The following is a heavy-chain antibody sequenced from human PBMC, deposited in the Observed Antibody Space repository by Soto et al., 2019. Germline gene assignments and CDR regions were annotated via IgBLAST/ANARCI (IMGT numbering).Heavy chain of an antibody. J-gene: IGHJ4*02. CDR2: IWYDGSNK. CDR3: ARDFSAVAGRYFDY. V-gene: IGHV3-33*01. Sequence: QVQLVESGGGEVQPGRSLRLSCAASGFTFSSYGMHWVRQAPGKGLEWVAVIWYDGSNKYYADSVKGRFTISRDNSKNTLYLQMNSLRAEDTAVYYCARDFSAVAGRYFDYWGQGTLVTVSS. CDR1: GFTFSSYG. D-gene: IGHD6-19*01.